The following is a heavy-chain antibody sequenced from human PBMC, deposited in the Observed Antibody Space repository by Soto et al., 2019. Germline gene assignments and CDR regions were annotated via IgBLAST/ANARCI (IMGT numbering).Heavy chain of an antibody. V-gene: IGHV2-26*04. J-gene: IGHJ5*02. CDR2: IFSNDEK. D-gene: IGHD6-13*01. CDR1: GFSLSNAGLG. CDR3: ASTYSTSWYWFDP. Sequence: QVTVKESGPVLVKPTETLTLTCTVSGFSLSNAGLGVSWIRQPPGKALEWLAHIFSNDEKPYSTSLKSRLTISKDTSKSQVVLTMTNTDPVDTATYYCASTYSTSWYWFDPWGQGTLVTVSS.